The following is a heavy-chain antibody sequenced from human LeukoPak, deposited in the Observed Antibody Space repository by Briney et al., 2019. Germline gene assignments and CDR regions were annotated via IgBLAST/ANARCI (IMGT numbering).Heavy chain of an antibody. CDR2: IYYSGST. CDR1: GGSISSGGYY. Sequence: SETLSLTCTVSGGSISSGGYYWSWLRQHPGKGLEWIGYIYYSGSTYYNPSLKSRVTISVDTSKNQFSLKLSSVTAADTAVYYCAREDSTTVRGVRLYYFDYWGQGTLVTVSS. CDR3: AREDSTTVRGVRLYYFDY. V-gene: IGHV4-31*03. J-gene: IGHJ4*02. D-gene: IGHD3-10*01.